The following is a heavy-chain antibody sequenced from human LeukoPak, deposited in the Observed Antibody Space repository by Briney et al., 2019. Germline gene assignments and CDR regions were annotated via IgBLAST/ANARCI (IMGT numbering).Heavy chain of an antibody. CDR1: GGSISSDSYY. Sequence: PSQTLSLTCTVSGGSISSDSYYWNWIRLPPGKGLEWIGYIYYSGSTNYNPSLKSRVTISVDTSKNQFSLKLSSVTAADTAVYYCARVYSGSSLDYWGQGTLVTVSS. J-gene: IGHJ4*02. CDR2: IYYSGST. CDR3: ARVYSGSSLDY. V-gene: IGHV4-61*01. D-gene: IGHD1-26*01.